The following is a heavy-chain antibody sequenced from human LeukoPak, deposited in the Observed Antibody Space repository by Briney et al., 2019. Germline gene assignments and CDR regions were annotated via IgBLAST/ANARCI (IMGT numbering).Heavy chain of an antibody. J-gene: IGHJ4*02. CDR1: GFTLSNSW. D-gene: IGHD4-17*01. Sequence: PGGSLRLSCAVSGFTLSNSWMHWVRQAPGKGLVWVARTNGDGNDISYADSVKGRFTISRDNSKNTLYLQMNSLRAEDTAVYYCAKSQTAVTYRNAFDYWGQGTLVTVSS. CDR2: TNGDGNDI. V-gene: IGHV3-74*01. CDR3: AKSQTAVTYRNAFDY.